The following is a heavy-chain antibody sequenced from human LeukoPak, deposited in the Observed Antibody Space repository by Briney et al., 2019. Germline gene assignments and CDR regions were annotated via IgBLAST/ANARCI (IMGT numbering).Heavy chain of an antibody. V-gene: IGHV1-2*02. CDR2: INPNSGGT. J-gene: IGHJ4*02. Sequence: SVKVSCKASGYTFTGYYMHWVRQAPGQGLEWMGWINPNSGGTNYAQKFQGRVTMTRDTSISTAYMELSRLRSDDTAVYYCARDLLEYCSSTSCSLYYYFDYWGQGTLVTVSS. CDR3: ARDLLEYCSSTSCSLYYYFDY. D-gene: IGHD2-2*01. CDR1: GYTFTGYY.